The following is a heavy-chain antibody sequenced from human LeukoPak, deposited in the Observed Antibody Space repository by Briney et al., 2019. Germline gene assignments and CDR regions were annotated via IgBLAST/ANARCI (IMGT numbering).Heavy chain of an antibody. CDR2: ISSSSSYI. CDR1: GFTFSSYS. J-gene: IGHJ4*02. CDR3: ARADDYEFWSGYVSFDY. D-gene: IGHD3-3*01. Sequence: GGSLRLSCAASGFTFSSYSMNWVRQAPGKGLEWVSSISSSSSYIYYADSVKGRFTISRDNAKNSLYLQMNSLRAEDTAVYYCARADDYEFWSGYVSFDYWGQGTLVTVSS. V-gene: IGHV3-21*01.